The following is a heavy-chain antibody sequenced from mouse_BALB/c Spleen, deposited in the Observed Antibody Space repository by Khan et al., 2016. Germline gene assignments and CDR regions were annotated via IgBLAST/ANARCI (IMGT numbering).Heavy chain of an antibody. CDR2: IDPANGNT. D-gene: IGHD2-3*01. V-gene: IGHV14-3*02. CDR3: AQIYDGYYGFAY. J-gene: IGHJ3*01. Sequence: VQLQQSGAELVKPGASVKLSCTASGFNIKDTYMHWVKQRPEQGLEWIGRIDPANGNTKYDPKFQGKATITADTPSNTAYLQLSSLTSEDTAVYYCAQIYDGYYGFAYWGQGTLVTVSA. CDR1: GFNIKDTY.